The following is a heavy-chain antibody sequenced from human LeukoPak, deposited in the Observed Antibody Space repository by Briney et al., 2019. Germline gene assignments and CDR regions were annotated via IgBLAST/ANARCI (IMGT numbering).Heavy chain of an antibody. D-gene: IGHD2-2*01. CDR2: INHSGST. Sequence: TSETLSLTCAVYGGSFSGYYWSWIRQPPGKGLEWIGEINHSGSTNYNPSLKSRVTISVDTSKNQFSLKLSSVTAADTAVYYYARGLVVVVVPAAISYNWFDPWGQGTLVTVSS. CDR3: ARGLVVVVVPAAISYNWFDP. V-gene: IGHV4-34*01. CDR1: GGSFSGYY. J-gene: IGHJ5*02.